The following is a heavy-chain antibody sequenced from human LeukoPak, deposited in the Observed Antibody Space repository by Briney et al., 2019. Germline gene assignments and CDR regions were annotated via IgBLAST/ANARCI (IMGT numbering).Heavy chain of an antibody. CDR2: INPSGGST. V-gene: IGHV1-46*01. J-gene: IGHJ5*02. D-gene: IGHD6-19*01. CDR1: GYTFTIYY. CDR3: ARVKSGSSGWYSEFDP. Sequence: ASVKVSCKASGYTFTIYYMHWVRQAPGQGLEWMGIINPSGGSTSYAQKFQGRVTMTRDTSTSTVYMELSSLRSEDTAVYYCARVKSGSSGWYSEFDPWGQGTLVTVSS.